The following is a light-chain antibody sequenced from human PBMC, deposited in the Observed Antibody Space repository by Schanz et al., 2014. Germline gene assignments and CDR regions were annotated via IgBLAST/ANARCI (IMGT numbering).Light chain of an antibody. J-gene: IGKJ1*01. Sequence: EIVLTQSPGTLSLSPGERATLSCRASQTVISGYLAWYQQKPGQTPRLLIYAASTRAPGIPDRFSGSGSGTDFTLTISRLEPEDFVVYYCQQYDNWWTFGPGTKVEIK. V-gene: IGKV3-20*01. CDR3: QQYDNWWT. CDR2: AAS. CDR1: QTVISGY.